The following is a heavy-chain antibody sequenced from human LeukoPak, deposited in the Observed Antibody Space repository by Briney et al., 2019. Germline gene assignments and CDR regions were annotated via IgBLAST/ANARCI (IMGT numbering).Heavy chain of an antibody. Sequence: SETLSLTCTVSGGSISSSIYYWGWIRQPPGKGLEWIGSIYYSGSTYYNPSLKSRVTISVDTAKNQFSLKLSSVTAADTAVYYCARHSGAFEGDYWGQGTLVTVSS. CDR3: ARHSGAFEGDY. V-gene: IGHV4-39*01. J-gene: IGHJ4*02. CDR2: IYYSGST. CDR1: GGSISSSIYY. D-gene: IGHD1-26*01.